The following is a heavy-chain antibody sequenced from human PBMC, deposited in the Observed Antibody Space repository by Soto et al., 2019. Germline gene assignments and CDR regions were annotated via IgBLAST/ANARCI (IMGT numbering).Heavy chain of an antibody. V-gene: IGHV1-69*02. CDR3: ARLGVGATPNWFDP. J-gene: IGHJ5*02. D-gene: IGHD1-26*01. Sequence: QVQLVQSGAEVKKPGSSVKVSCKASGGTFSSYTISWVRQAPGQGLEWMGRIIPILGIANYAQKFQGRVTXXAXKXXSTAYMELSSLRSEDTAVYYCARLGVGATPNWFDPWGQGTLVTVSS. CDR2: IIPILGIA. CDR1: GGTFSSYT.